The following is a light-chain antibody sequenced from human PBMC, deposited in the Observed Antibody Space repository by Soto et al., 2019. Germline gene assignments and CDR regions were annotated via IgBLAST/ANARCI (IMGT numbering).Light chain of an antibody. CDR3: AAWDDSLSKV. CDR1: SSNIGSNY. V-gene: IGLV1-47*01. CDR2: RNN. J-gene: IGLJ1*01. Sequence: QSVLTQPPSASGTPGQRVTISCSVSSSNIGSNYVYWYQQLPGTAPKLLIYRNNQRPSGVPDRFSGSKSGTSASLAISGLRSEDEADYYCAAWDDSLSKVFGTGTKVTVL.